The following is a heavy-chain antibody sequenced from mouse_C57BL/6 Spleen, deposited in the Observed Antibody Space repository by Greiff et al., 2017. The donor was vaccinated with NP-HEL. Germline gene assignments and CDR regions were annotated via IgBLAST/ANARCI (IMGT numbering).Heavy chain of an antibody. V-gene: IGHV5-12*01. D-gene: IGHD2-5*01. CDR3: ARHDSNYVFAY. CDR1: GFTFSDYY. CDR2: ISNGGGST. Sequence: EVQGVESGGGLVQPGGSLKLSCAASGFTFSDYYMYWVRQTPEKRLEWVAYISNGGGSTYYPDTVKGRFTISRDNAKNTLYLQMSRLKSEDTAMYYCARHDSNYVFAYWGQGTLVTVSA. J-gene: IGHJ3*01.